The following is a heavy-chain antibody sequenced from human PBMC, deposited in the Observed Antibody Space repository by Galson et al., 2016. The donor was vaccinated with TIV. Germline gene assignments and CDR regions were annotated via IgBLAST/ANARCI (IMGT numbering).Heavy chain of an antibody. CDR1: GFTFSSFA. J-gene: IGHJ4*02. CDR2: ISAGGGRT. Sequence: SLRLSCAASGFTFSSFAMPWVRQAPGKGLEWVARISAGGGRTDYADSVKGRFTISRDNPKNTLYLQMSRLRSDDTAVYFCAKMDSSGFDYVRRFDFWGQGTLATVSS. CDR3: AKMDSSGFDYVRRFDF. D-gene: IGHD3-22*01. V-gene: IGHV3-23*01.